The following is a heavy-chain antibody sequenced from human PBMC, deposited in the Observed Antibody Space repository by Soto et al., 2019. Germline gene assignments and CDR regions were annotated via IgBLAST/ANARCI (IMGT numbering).Heavy chain of an antibody. Sequence: QVQLQESGPGLVKPSQTLSLTCTVSGGSISSADYYWSWIRQPPGKGLEWIGYPYYSGIIYYNPSLRSLVTMSVDMSKHQFSLKLSSVTAADTAVYYCARLAAPAGGRYENRMVHYWGQGTLVTVSS. D-gene: IGHD1-26*01. V-gene: IGHV4-30-4*01. CDR3: ARLAAPAGGRYENRMVHY. CDR1: GGSISSADYY. J-gene: IGHJ4*02. CDR2: PYYSGII.